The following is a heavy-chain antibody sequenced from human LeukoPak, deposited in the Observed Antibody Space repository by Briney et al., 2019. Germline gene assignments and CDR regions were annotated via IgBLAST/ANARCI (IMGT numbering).Heavy chain of an antibody. V-gene: IGHV4-34*01. CDR2: INHSGST. D-gene: IGHD5-18*01. Sequence: SETLSLTCAVYGGSFSGYYWSWIRQPPGKGLEWIGEINHSGSTNYNPSLKSRVTISVDTSKNQFSLKLSSVTAADTAVYYCARGRIQLWLYYFDYWGRGTLVTVSS. CDR1: GGSFSGYY. J-gene: IGHJ4*02. CDR3: ARGRIQLWLYYFDY.